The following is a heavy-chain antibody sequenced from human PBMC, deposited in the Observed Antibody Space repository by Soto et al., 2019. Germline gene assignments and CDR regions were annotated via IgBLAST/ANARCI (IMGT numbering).Heavy chain of an antibody. CDR1: GFTFSNAW. Sequence: EVQLVESGGGLVKPGGSLRLSCAASGFTFSNAWMSWVRQAPGKGLEWVGRIKSKTDGGTTDYAAPVKGRFTISRDDSKNTLHLQMNSLKTEDTAEYYCTTDFGEVLPAATPHFDNWGQGTLVTVSS. CDR2: IKSKTDGGTT. V-gene: IGHV3-15*01. J-gene: IGHJ4*02. CDR3: TTDFGEVLPAATPHFDN. D-gene: IGHD2-2*01.